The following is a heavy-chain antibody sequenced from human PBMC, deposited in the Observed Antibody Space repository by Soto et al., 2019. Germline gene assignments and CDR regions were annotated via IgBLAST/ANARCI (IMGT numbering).Heavy chain of an antibody. J-gene: IGHJ4*02. D-gene: IGHD2-15*01. Sequence: GASVKVSCKASGYTFTSYYMHWVRQAPGQGLEWMGIINPSGGSTSYAQKFQGRVTMTRDTSTSTVYMELSSLRSEDTAVYYCARDQGGYCSGGSCHYFDYWGQGTLVTVSS. V-gene: IGHV1-46*01. CDR3: ARDQGGYCSGGSCHYFDY. CDR1: GYTFTSYY. CDR2: INPSGGST.